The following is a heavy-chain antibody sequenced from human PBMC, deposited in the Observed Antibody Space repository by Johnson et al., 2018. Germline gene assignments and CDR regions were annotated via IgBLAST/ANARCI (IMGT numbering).Heavy chain of an antibody. CDR1: GFTFSDYY. CDR3: ARSAAPRGIFGLGGIWFDP. D-gene: IGHD3-16*01. Sequence: VQLVESGGGLVKPGGSLRLSCAASGFTFSDYYMSWIRQAPGKGLEWVSYISSSGSTIYYAESVKGRLTISRDTAKNSLYLQMTSLRAEDTAVYYCARSAAPRGIFGLGGIWFDPWGQGTLVTVSS. CDR2: ISSSGSTI. V-gene: IGHV3-11*04. J-gene: IGHJ5*02.